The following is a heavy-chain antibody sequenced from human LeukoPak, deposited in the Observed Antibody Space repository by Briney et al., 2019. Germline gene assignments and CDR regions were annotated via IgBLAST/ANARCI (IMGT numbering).Heavy chain of an antibody. J-gene: IGHJ6*03. V-gene: IGHV4-34*01. CDR1: GGSFRGHY. D-gene: IGHD1-1*01. CDR3: ARDTLMRSNCRGRRCYYMDV. Sequence: SETLSLTCAVYGGSFRGHYWRWTRQPPGKGLELIGEINHSGSTDYNPSLKSRVTISVDTSKNQFSLRLNSVTAADTGVYFCARDTLMRSNCRGRRCYYMDVWGTGTTVTVSS. CDR2: INHSGST.